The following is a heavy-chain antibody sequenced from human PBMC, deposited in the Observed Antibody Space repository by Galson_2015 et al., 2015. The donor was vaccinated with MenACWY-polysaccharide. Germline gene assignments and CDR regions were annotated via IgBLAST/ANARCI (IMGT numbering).Heavy chain of an antibody. CDR1: GGSIRSNNYY. CDR3: ARQRSVVAVSGPRFDP. V-gene: IGHV4-39*01. Sequence: ETLSLTCTVSGGSIRSNNYYWGWIRQPPGKGLEWIGSIYYSGNTNYNPSLKSRVTISVDTSENQFSLKLNSVTAADTAVYYCARQRSVVAVSGPRFDPWGQGTRVTVSS. D-gene: IGHD6-19*01. CDR2: IYYSGNT. J-gene: IGHJ5*02.